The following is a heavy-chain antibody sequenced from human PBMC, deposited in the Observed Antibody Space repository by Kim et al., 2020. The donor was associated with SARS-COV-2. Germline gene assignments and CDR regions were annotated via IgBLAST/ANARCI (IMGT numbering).Heavy chain of an antibody. CDR2: T. J-gene: IGHJ4*02. Sequence: TNDNPSLQSRVTLSVGTSNDQFSLGLSSVTAADTAIYYCARGHSTSGYDYWGQGALVTVSS. CDR3: ARGHSTSGYDY. V-gene: IGHV4-34*01. D-gene: IGHD2-2*01.